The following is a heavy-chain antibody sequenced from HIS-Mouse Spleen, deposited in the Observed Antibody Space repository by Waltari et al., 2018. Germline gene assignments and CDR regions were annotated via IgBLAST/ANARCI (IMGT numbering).Heavy chain of an antibody. D-gene: IGHD1-26*01. V-gene: IGHV3-23*01. Sequence: EVQLLESGGGLVQPGGSLRLSCAASGFTFSSYAMSWVRQAPGKGLEWVPAISGSGGSTYYADSVKGRFTISRDNSKNTLYLQMNSLRAEDTAVYYCAKWRGASKYGYYYGMDVWGQGTTVTVSS. CDR3: AKWRGASKYGYYYGMDV. CDR1: GFTFSSYA. CDR2: ISGSGGST. J-gene: IGHJ6*02.